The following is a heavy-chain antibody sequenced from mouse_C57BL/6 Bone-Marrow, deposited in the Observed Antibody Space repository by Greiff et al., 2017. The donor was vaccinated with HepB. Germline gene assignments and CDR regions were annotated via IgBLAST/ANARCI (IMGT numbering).Heavy chain of an antibody. CDR2: ISSGSSTI. CDR3: AREDYADYYAMDY. V-gene: IGHV5-17*01. J-gene: IGHJ4*01. D-gene: IGHD1-1*02. Sequence: EVQGVESGGGLVKPGGSLKLSCAASGFTFSDYGMHWVRQAPEKGLEWVAYISSGSSTIYYADTVKGRFTISRDNTKNTLFLQMTSLRSEDTAMYYCAREDYADYYAMDYWGQGTSVTVSS. CDR1: GFTFSDYG.